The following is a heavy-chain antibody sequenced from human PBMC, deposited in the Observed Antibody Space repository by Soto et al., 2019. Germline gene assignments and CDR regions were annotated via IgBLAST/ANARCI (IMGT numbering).Heavy chain of an antibody. J-gene: IGHJ4*02. V-gene: IGHV3-74*01. D-gene: IGHD6-13*01. CDR2: ISSDGSLT. Sequence: GGSLRLSCAASGFTFSGYWMHWVRQAPRKGLVWVSRISSDGSLTGYADSVKGRFTISRDNAKNTLYLQMNSLRAEDTAVYYCAKASGSSWPHLFDSRGQGTLVTVTS. CDR3: AKASGSSWPHLFDS. CDR1: GFTFSGYW.